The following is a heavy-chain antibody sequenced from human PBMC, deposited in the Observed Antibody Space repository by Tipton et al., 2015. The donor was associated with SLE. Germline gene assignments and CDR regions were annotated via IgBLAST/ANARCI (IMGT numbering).Heavy chain of an antibody. CDR1: GFTFSSYA. D-gene: IGHD3-22*01. CDR3: ARDGLSGYSY. Sequence: RSLRLSCAASGFTFSSYAMHWVRQAPGKGLEWVAVISYDGSNKYYADSVKGRFTISRDNSKNTLYLQMNSLRAEDTAVYYCARDGLSGYSYWGQGTLVTVSS. J-gene: IGHJ4*02. CDR2: ISYDGSNK. V-gene: IGHV3-30-3*01.